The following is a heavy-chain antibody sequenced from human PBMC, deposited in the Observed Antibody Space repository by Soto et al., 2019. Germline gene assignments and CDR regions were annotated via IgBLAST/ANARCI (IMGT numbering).Heavy chain of an antibody. CDR1: GGSFSGYY. CDR2: INHSGST. CDR3: ASRGTNGVGPMGAFDY. J-gene: IGHJ4*02. V-gene: IGHV4-34*01. D-gene: IGHD2-8*01. Sequence: QVQLQQWGAGLLKPSETLSLTCAVYGGSFSGYYWSWIRQPPGKGLEWIGEINHSGSTNYNPSLKSRVTISVDTSKNQFSLKLSSVTAADTAVYYCASRGTNGVGPMGAFDYWGQGTLVTVSS.